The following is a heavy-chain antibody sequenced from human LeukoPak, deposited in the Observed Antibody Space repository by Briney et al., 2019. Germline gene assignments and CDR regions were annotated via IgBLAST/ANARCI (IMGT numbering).Heavy chain of an antibody. Sequence: NPLETLSLTCSVSGGSVTSGGFYWGWLRQPPGKGPDWIATVYYTGSTYYNPSLKSRVTISIDTSKNQFSLRMTSVTATDTAVYHCARHSGSGSESRPFDPWGPGTLVTVSS. CDR2: VYYTGST. V-gene: IGHV4-39*01. J-gene: IGHJ5*02. CDR1: GGSVTSGGFY. CDR3: ARHSGSGSESRPFDP. D-gene: IGHD3-10*01.